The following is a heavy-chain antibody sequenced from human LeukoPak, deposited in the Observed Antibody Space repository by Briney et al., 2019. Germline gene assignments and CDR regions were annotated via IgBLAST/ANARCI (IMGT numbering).Heavy chain of an antibody. CDR3: ARGFVSTTSYFDY. CDR2: INHSGST. Sequence: SETLSLTCAVYGGSFSGYYWSWIRQPPGKGLEWIGEINHSGSTNYNPSLKSRVTISVDTSKNQFSLKLRSVTAADTAVYYCARGFVSTTSYFDYWGQGTLVTVSS. V-gene: IGHV4-34*01. J-gene: IGHJ4*02. CDR1: GGSFSGYY. D-gene: IGHD5/OR15-5a*01.